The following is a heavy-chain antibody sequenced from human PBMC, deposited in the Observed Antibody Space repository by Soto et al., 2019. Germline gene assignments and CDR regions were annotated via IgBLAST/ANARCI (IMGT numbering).Heavy chain of an antibody. V-gene: IGHV3-72*01. CDR3: ATYYYDSSGYRFDY. CDR1: GFTFSDHY. J-gene: IGHJ4*02. CDR2: TRNKANSYTT. D-gene: IGHD3-22*01. Sequence: EVQLVESGGGLVQPGGSLRLSCAASGFTFSDHYMDWVRQAPGKGLEWVGRTRNKANSYTTEYAASVKGRFTISRDDSKNSLYLQMNSLKTEDTAVYYCATYYYDSSGYRFDYWGQGTLVTVSS.